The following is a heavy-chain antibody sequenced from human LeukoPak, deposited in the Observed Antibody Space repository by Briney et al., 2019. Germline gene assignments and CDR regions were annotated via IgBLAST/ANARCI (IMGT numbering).Heavy chain of an antibody. D-gene: IGHD4-17*01. V-gene: IGHV1-18*01. CDR1: GYTFTSYG. CDR2: ISAYSGNT. CDR3: ARDRGAYGDYLYAFDI. Sequence: ASVKVSCKASGYTFTSYGISWVRQAPGQGLEWMGWISAYSGNTNYAQKLQGRVTMTTDTSTSTAYMELRSLRSDDTAVYYCARDRGAYGDYLYAFDIWGQGTMVTVSS. J-gene: IGHJ3*02.